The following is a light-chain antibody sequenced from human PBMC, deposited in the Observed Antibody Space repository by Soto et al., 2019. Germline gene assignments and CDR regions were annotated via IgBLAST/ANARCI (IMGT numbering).Light chain of an antibody. CDR3: SSYDGTNRV. V-gene: IGLV2-8*01. CDR1: SSDVGAYNY. J-gene: IGLJ1*01. Sequence: QSVLTQPPSASGSPGQSVTISCTGTSSDVGAYNYVSWYQQHPGKAPKVMIYEVSKRPSGVPDRFSGSKSGNTASLTVSGLQAEDEAEYYCSSYDGTNRVFGNGTKVTV. CDR2: EVS.